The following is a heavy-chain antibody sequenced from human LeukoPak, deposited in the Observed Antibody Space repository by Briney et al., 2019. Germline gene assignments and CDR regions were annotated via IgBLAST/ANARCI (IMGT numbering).Heavy chain of an antibody. Sequence: SETLSLTCTVSGDSFSSYHWSWLRQPPGKGLEWIGYISSSGSTSYNPSLKSRVAISVDTSRNQFSLRLNSMTAADTAVYYCARVGRGDHTWGSYYCDHWGQGTLVSVSS. CDR1: GDSFSSYH. D-gene: IGHD3-16*01. CDR3: ARVGRGDHTWGSYYCDH. CDR2: ISSSGST. V-gene: IGHV4-59*01. J-gene: IGHJ4*02.